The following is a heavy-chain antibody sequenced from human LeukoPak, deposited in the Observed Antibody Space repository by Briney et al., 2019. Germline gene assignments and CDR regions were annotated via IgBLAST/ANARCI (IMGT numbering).Heavy chain of an antibody. V-gene: IGHV4-39*01. Sequence: SETLSLTCTVSGGSISSGSYYWGWIRQPPGKGLEWIGSIYYSGSSYYNPSLKSRVTTSVDTSKNQFSLKLSSVTAADTAVYYCARRAHNSVYFDYWGQGTLVTVSS. CDR2: IYYSGSS. CDR3: ARRAHNSVYFDY. J-gene: IGHJ4*02. CDR1: GGSISSGSYY. D-gene: IGHD5-24*01.